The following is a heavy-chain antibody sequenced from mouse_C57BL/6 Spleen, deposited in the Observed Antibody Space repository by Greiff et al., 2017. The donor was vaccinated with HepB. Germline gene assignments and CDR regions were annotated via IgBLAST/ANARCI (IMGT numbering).Heavy chain of an antibody. V-gene: IGHV1-50*01. D-gene: IGHD1-1*01. CDR2: IDPSDSYT. CDR1: GYTFTSYW. J-gene: IGHJ4*01. Sequence: QVQLQQPGAELVKPGASVKLSCKASGYTFTSYWMQWVKQRPGQGLEWIGEIDPSDSYTNYNQKFKGKATLTVDTSSSTAYMQLSRLTSEDTAVYYCARGGGSSPYYAMDYWGQGTSVTVSS. CDR3: ARGGGSSPYYAMDY.